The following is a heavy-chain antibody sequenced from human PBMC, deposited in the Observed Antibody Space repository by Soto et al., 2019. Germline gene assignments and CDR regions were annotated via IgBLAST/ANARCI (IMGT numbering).Heavy chain of an antibody. Sequence: GGSLRLSCAASGFTFTRYSMNWVRQAPGKGLEWVSSISSTTNYIYYGDSMKGRFTISRDNAKNSLYLEINSLRAEDTAVYYCARESEDLTSNFDYWGQGTLVTVSS. CDR2: ISSTTNYI. J-gene: IGHJ4*02. V-gene: IGHV3-21*06. CDR3: ARESEDLTSNFDY. CDR1: GFTFTRYS.